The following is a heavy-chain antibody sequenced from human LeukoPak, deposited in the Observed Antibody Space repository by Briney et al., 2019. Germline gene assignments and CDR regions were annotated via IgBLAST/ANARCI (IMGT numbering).Heavy chain of an antibody. CDR1: GGSISSYY. V-gene: IGHV4-59*01. D-gene: IGHD3-10*01. CDR3: ARVPYGSGSPNWFDP. CDR2: IYYSGST. Sequence: SETLSLTCTVSGGSISSYYWSWIRQPPGKGLEWIGYIYYSGSTNYNPSLKSRVTISVDTSKNQFSLKLSSVTAADTAVYYCARVPYGSGSPNWFDPWGQGTLVTVSS. J-gene: IGHJ5*02.